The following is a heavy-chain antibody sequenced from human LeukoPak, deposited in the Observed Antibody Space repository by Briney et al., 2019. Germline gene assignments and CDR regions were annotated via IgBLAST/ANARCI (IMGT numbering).Heavy chain of an antibody. CDR2: IWNDGSNK. V-gene: IGHV3-33*01. Sequence: GGSLRLSCAASGFTFSSYGMHWVRQAPGKGLEWVAVIWNDGSNKYYADSVKGRFTISRDNSKNTPYLQMNSLRAEDTAVYYCASLQWSNPDYFDYWGQGTLVTVSS. CDR1: GFTFSSYG. J-gene: IGHJ4*02. CDR3: ASLQWSNPDYFDY. D-gene: IGHD2-15*01.